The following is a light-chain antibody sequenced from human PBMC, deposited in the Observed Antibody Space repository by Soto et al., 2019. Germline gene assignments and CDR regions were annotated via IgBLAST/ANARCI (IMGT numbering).Light chain of an antibody. CDR3: QNWGTGMEV. Sequence: QSVLTQSPSASASLGVSVKLTCTLSSGHSRYAIAWQQQQPEKGPRYLMKLNSDGSHSKGDGIPDRFSGSSSGAERYLTISSLQYEDEADYYCQNWGTGMEVFGGGTTLTVL. CDR2: LNSDGSH. J-gene: IGLJ2*01. CDR1: SGHSRYA. V-gene: IGLV4-69*01.